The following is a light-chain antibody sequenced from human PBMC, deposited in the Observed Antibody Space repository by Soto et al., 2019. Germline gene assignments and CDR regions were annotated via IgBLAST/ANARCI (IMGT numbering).Light chain of an antibody. CDR1: QSISSTY. CDR2: GAF. V-gene: IGKV3-20*01. Sequence: EIVLTQSPGTLSVSPGERATLFCRARQSISSTYLAWYQKKPGQAPRLLLYGAFNRATGIPDRFSGSGSGTDFTLTISRVEPGDCAFYCCQQYGGSSFAFGPGTKVEIK. CDR3: QQYGGSSFA. J-gene: IGKJ3*01.